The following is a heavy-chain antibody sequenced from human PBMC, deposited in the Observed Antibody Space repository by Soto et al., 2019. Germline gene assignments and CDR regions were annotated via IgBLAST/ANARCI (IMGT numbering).Heavy chain of an antibody. CDR2: IWYDGSNK. V-gene: IGHV3-33*01. CDR3: ARDSGKSSGYYSLTPLPAAGLFDY. Sequence: QVQLVESGGGVVQPGRSLRLSCAASGFTFSSYGMHWVRQAPGKGLEWVAVIWYDGSNKYYADSVKGRFTISRDNSKKTQYLQMNSPRAEDTAVYYSARDSGKSSGYYSLTPLPAAGLFDYWGQGTLVTVSS. J-gene: IGHJ4*02. CDR1: GFTFSSYG. D-gene: IGHD3-22*01.